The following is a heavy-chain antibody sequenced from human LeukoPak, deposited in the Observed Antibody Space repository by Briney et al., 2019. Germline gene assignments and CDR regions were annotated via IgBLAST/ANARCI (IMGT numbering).Heavy chain of an antibody. J-gene: IGHJ6*03. CDR3: ARAAPTWLRFVGNYYYYMDV. CDR1: GGSINSGNNY. V-gene: IGHV4-61*02. Sequence: SETLSLTCTVSGGSINSGNNYWSWIRQPAGKGLEWIGRIYSSGTTTYNPSLKSRVTISVDTSKNQFSLKLSSVTAADTAVYYCARAAPTWLRFVGNYYYYMDVWGKGTTVTVSS. D-gene: IGHD5-12*01. CDR2: IYSSGTT.